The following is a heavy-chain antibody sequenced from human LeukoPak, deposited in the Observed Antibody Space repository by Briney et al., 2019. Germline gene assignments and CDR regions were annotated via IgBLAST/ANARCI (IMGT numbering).Heavy chain of an antibody. CDR2: SSWNSGSI. Sequence: GGSLRLSCAASGFTFDDYAMHLVRQAPGKGLEWVSGSSWNSGSIGYADSVKGRFTISRDNAKNTLYLQMNSLRAEDTAVYYCARDRTSRSHLHHYGMDVWGQGTTVTVSS. CDR1: GFTFDDYA. D-gene: IGHD6-6*01. V-gene: IGHV3-9*01. J-gene: IGHJ6*02. CDR3: ARDRTSRSHLHHYGMDV.